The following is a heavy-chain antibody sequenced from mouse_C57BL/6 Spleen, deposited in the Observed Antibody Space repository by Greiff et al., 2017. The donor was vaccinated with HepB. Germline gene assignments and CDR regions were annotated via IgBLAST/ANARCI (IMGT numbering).Heavy chain of an antibody. CDR3: ERGDWDGCFPY. D-gene: IGHD4-1*01. CDR1: GYTFTSYW. Sequence: QVQLQQPGAELVKPGASVKLSCKASGYTFTSYWMHWVKQRPGQGLEWIGMIHPNSGSTNYNEKFKSKATLTVDKSSSTAYMQLSRLTSEDSAVYDCERGDWDGCFPYWGQGTLVTVSA. V-gene: IGHV1-64*01. J-gene: IGHJ3*01. CDR2: IHPNSGST.